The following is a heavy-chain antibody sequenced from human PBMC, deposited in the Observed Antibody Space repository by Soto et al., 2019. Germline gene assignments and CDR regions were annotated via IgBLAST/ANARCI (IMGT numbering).Heavy chain of an antibody. Sequence: GGSLRLSCAASGFTLTTAWINWFRQAPGKGLEGVGRKSKTDGATPDLAAPVRGRFATSRDDSKPLVYLQMNSLKTEHTAVYYCTTDSCYTLKPVRFDYWGIGTLATVSS. D-gene: IGHD3-16*02. CDR2: KSKTDGATP. CDR3: TTDSCYTLKPVRFDY. V-gene: IGHV3-15*07. J-gene: IGHJ5*01. CDR1: GFTLTTAW.